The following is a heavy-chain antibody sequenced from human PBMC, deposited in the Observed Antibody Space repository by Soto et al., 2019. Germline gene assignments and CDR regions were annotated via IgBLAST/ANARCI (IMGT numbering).Heavy chain of an antibody. Sequence: PGGSLRLSCAASGFTFSSYGMHWVRQAPGKGLEWVAVISYDGSNKYYADSVKGRFTISRDNSKNTLYLQMNSLRAEDTAVYYCAKDLYDSSGYYLFFYYYGMDVWGQGTTVTVSS. CDR1: GFTFSSYG. CDR3: AKDLYDSSGYYLFFYYYGMDV. V-gene: IGHV3-30*18. CDR2: ISYDGSNK. J-gene: IGHJ6*02. D-gene: IGHD3-22*01.